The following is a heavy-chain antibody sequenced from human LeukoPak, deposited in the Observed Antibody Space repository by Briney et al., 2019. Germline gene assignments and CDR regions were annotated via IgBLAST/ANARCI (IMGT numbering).Heavy chain of an antibody. J-gene: IGHJ6*02. CDR3: ARAPYYDFWSGYYYYYGMDV. D-gene: IGHD3-3*01. V-gene: IGHV4-59*01. CDR2: IYYSGST. CDR1: GGSISSYY. Sequence: SETLSLTCTVSGGSISSYYWSWIRQPPGKGLEWIGYIYYSGSTNYNPSLKSRVTISVDTSKNQFSLKLSSVTAADTAVYYCARAPYYDFWSGYYYYYGMDVRGQGTTVTVSS.